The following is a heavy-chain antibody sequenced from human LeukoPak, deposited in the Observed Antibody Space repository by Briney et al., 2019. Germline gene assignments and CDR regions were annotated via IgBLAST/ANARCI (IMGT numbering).Heavy chain of an antibody. CDR3: ASSYSYDSGAYMNY. D-gene: IGHD3-22*01. Sequence: PSETLSLTCTVSGGSISSGGYYWSWIRQHPGKGLEWIGYIYYSGSTNYNPSLRSRVSMSVATSRNQFSLKLSSVTAADSAVYYCASSYSYDSGAYMNYWGQGTLVTVSS. CDR2: IYYSGST. V-gene: IGHV4-61*08. J-gene: IGHJ4*02. CDR1: GGSISSGGYY.